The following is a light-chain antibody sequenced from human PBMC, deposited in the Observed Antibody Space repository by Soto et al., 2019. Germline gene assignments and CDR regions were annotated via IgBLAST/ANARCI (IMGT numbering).Light chain of an antibody. Sequence: SVLTQPPSASGSPGQSVTISCTGTSSDVGGYDYVSWYQQHPGKAPNLIIYEVTKRPSGVPDRFSGSKSGNTASLIVSWIKAEEEANYDGVSSAANTLYVSGTGTKVT. V-gene: IGLV2-8*01. J-gene: IGLJ1*01. CDR2: EVT. CDR1: SSDVGGYDY. CDR3: VSSAANTLYV.